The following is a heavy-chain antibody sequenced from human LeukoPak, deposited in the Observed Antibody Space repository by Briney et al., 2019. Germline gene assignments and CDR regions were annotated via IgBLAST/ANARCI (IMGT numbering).Heavy chain of an antibody. CDR3: AKSSRYGTGWYGMIDY. CDR1: GFTFSSYA. V-gene: IGHV3-23*01. Sequence: PGGSLRLSCAASGFTFSSYAMSWVRQAPGKGLEWVSGISGGGGSTYYADSVKGRFAISRDNSKNTLYLQMDSLRADGTAVYYCAKSSRYGTGWYGMIDYWGQGTLVTVSS. J-gene: IGHJ4*02. D-gene: IGHD6-19*01. CDR2: ISGGGGST.